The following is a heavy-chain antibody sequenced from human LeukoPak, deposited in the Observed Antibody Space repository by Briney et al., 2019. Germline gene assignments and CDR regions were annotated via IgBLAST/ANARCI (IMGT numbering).Heavy chain of an antibody. CDR3: AILPPYDSSGWYWFDP. CDR2: INPNSGGT. CDR1: GYTFTGYY. Sequence: ASVKVSCKASGYTFTGYYMHWVRQAPGQGLEWMGWINPNSGGTNYAQKFQGRVTITADKSTSTAYMELSSLRSEDTAVYYCAILPPYDSSGWYWFDPWGQGTLVTVSS. J-gene: IGHJ5*02. V-gene: IGHV1-2*02. D-gene: IGHD3-22*01.